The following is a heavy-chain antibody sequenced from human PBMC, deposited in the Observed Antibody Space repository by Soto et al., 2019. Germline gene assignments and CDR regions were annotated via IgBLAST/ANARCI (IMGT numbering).Heavy chain of an antibody. D-gene: IGHD6-13*01. CDR2: ITTTGRNT. CDR1: GFTFISYG. J-gene: IGHJ5*02. CDR3: ERAAAAAGTYWFDA. Sequence: PGGSLRLSCAASGFTFISYGMTWVRQAPGKGLEWVSGITTTGRNTYYAESVKGRFTISRDNSKNVVYLQMNSLRAEDTAVYYCERAAAAAGTYWFDAWGQGTLVTVSS. V-gene: IGHV3-23*01.